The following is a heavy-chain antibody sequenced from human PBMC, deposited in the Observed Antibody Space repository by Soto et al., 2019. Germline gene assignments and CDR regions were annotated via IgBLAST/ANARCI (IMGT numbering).Heavy chain of an antibody. CDR2: ISYDGSNK. CDR1: GFTFSSYG. CDR3: AKGFGSPPDY. J-gene: IGHJ4*02. Sequence: QVQLVESGGGVVQPGRSLRLSCAASGFTFSSYGMHWVRQAPGKGLEWVAVISYDGSNKYYADSVKGRFTISRDNSKNTLYLQTNSLRAEDTAVYYCAKGFGSPPDYWVQGTLVTVSS. D-gene: IGHD3-3*01. V-gene: IGHV3-30*18.